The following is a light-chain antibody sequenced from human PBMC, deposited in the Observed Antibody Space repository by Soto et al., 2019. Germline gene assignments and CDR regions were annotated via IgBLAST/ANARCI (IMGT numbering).Light chain of an antibody. CDR3: LQDYTYPRT. CDR2: DAY. CDR1: QDISNY. V-gene: IGKV1-33*01. Sequence: CHASQDISNYLNWYQQKPGKARKILIYDAYNLETGVPSRFSGSGYGTDFTFTISSLQAEDFATYYCLQDYTYPRTFGGGTKVDIK. J-gene: IGKJ4*01.